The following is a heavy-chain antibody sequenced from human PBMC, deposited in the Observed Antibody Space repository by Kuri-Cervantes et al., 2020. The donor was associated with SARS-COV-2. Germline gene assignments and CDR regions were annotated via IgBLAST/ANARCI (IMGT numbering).Heavy chain of an antibody. CDR3: ARASLQECSGSYFHYFDY. V-gene: IGHV4-39*01. J-gene: IGHJ4*02. Sequence: GSLRLSCTVSGGSISSSSYYWGWIRQPPGKGLEWIGSIYYSGSNYYNPSLKSRVTISVDTSKNQFSLKLSSVTAADTAVYYCARASLQECSGSYFHYFDYWGQGTLVTVSS. D-gene: IGHD1-26*01. CDR1: GGSISSSSYY. CDR2: IYYSGSN.